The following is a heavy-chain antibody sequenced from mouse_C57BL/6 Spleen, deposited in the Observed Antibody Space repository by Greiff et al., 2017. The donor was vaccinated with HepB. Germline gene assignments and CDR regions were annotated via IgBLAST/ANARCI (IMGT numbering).Heavy chain of an antibody. CDR2: IHPNSGST. CDR3: ARKFITTVVATNAMDY. D-gene: IGHD1-1*01. CDR1: GYTFTSYW. Sequence: QVQLQQPGAELVKPGASVKLSCKASGYTFTSYWMHWVKQRPGQGLEWIGMIHPNSGSTNYNEKFKSKATLTVDKSSSTAYMQLSSLTSEDSAVYYCARKFITTVVATNAMDYWGQGTSVTVSS. V-gene: IGHV1-64*01. J-gene: IGHJ4*01.